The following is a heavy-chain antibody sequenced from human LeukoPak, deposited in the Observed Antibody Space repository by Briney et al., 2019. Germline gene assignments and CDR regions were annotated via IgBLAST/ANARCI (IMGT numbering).Heavy chain of an antibody. CDR1: GFTVSSNY. Sequence: GGSLRLSCAASGFTVSSNYMSWVRQAPGKGLEWVSVIYSGGSTYYADSVKARFTISRDNSKNTLYLQMNSLRAEDTAVYYCARYGSGGYYFDYWGQGTLVTVSS. J-gene: IGHJ4*02. D-gene: IGHD3-10*01. CDR2: IYSGGST. V-gene: IGHV3-66*01. CDR3: ARYGSGGYYFDY.